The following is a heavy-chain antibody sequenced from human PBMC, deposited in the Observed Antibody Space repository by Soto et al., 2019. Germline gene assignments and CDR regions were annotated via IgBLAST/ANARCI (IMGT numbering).Heavy chain of an antibody. CDR1: GYTFTTYP. D-gene: IGHD2-15*01. V-gene: IGHV1-3*05. CDR2: INVGNGGT. J-gene: IGHJ5*02. Sequence: QVQLVQSGAEEKKPGASVKVSCKASGYTFTTYPMNWLRQAPGQRPEWMGWINVGNGGTKYSQKLRGVVPITRDTSASTAYMQLSRLLSDDTAVYYCAKDRGGYCSGGSCPEAWFDPWGQGTLVTVTS. CDR3: AKDRGGYCSGGSCPEAWFDP.